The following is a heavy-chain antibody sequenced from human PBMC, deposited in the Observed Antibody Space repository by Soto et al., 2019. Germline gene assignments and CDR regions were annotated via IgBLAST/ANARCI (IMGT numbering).Heavy chain of an antibody. V-gene: IGHV1-2*04. CDR2: INPNSGGT. D-gene: IGHD6-13*01. CDR3: ARPRRDSCRTTAYYYVIKV. Sequence: GASVKVSCKASGYTFTGYYMRWVRQAPGQGLEWMGWINPNSGGTNYAQKFQGWVTMTRDTSISTAYMELSRLRSDDTAVYYCARPRRDSCRTTAYYYVIKVYRQRNTVIFCS. CDR1: GYTFTGYY. J-gene: IGHJ6*02.